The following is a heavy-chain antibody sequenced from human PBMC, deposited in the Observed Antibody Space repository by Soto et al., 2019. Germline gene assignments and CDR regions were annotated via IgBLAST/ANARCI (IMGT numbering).Heavy chain of an antibody. CDR2: IIPMFDST. CDR3: ARRVVVTSVRDIAAYYYCLDV. V-gene: IGHV1-69*01. Sequence: QVQLVQSGAEVKEPGSSVKVSCKAFGGTFSSYAICWVRQAPGQGLEWMGGIIPMFDSTNYAQKFQGRVTLTADESTSTAVMERSSLRSEDTAVYYCARRVVVTSVRDIAAYYYCLDVCDQVNTVTVSS. J-gene: IGHJ6*02. D-gene: IGHD2-21*02. CDR1: GGTFSSYA.